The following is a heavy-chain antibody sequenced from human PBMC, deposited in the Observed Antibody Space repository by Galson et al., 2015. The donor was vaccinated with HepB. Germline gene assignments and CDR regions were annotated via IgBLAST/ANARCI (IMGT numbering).Heavy chain of an antibody. Sequence: SLRLSCAVSGFTFSSYWMSWVRQAPGKGLEWVANIKPDGRKTSYLDSVKGRFTISRDNAKNSLFLQMNSLRAEDTAVYYCAREIPQIGYLDYWGQGTLATVSS. CDR2: IKPDGRKT. V-gene: IGHV3-7*01. J-gene: IGHJ4*02. CDR1: GFTFSSYW. D-gene: IGHD3-22*01. CDR3: AREIPQIGYLDY.